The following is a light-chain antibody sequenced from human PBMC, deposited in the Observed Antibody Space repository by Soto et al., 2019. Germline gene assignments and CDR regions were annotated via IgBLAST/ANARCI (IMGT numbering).Light chain of an antibody. Sequence: QSALSQPASVSGSPGQSITISCTGTSSDVGGFEYVSWYQHQPGKAPKLIIYDVTKRPSGVSNRFPGSKSGNTASLTISGIQAEDEGVYYCGSITRSSTAVFGTGTQLTVL. CDR3: GSITRSSTAV. J-gene: IGLJ7*01. CDR2: DVT. V-gene: IGLV2-14*01. CDR1: SSDVGGFEY.